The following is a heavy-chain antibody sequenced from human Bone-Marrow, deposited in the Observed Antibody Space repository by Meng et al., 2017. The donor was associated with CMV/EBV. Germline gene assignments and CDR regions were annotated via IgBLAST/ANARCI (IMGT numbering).Heavy chain of an antibody. J-gene: IGHJ4*02. CDR1: GFTFDDYA. D-gene: IGHD2-2*01. V-gene: IGHV3-9*01. CDR3: ARDDRVVVPAAIEWCFDY. CDR2: ISWNSGSI. Sequence: GGSLRLSCAASGFTFDDYAMHWVRQAPGKGLEWVSGISWNSGSIGYADSVKGRFTISRDNSKNTLYLQMNSLRAEDTAVYYCARDDRVVVPAAIEWCFDYWGQGTLVTVSS.